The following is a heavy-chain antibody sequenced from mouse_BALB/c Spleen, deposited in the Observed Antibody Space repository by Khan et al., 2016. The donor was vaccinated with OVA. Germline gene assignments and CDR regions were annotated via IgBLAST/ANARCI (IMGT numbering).Heavy chain of an antibody. CDR3: ARSLITTWYFDV. CDR1: GFTFSNFG. J-gene: IGHJ1*01. Sequence: EVELVESGGGLVQPGGSRKLSCAASGFTFSNFGMHWVRQAPEKGLEWVAYISSGSATIYYADTVKGRFTISRDNPTNNLFLQMTSLRSEGTAIYYCARSLITTWYFDVWGAGTTVTVSS. D-gene: IGHD2-4*01. V-gene: IGHV5-17*02. CDR2: ISSGSATI.